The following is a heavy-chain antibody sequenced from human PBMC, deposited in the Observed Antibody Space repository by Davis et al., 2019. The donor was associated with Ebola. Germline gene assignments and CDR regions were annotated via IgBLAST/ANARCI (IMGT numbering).Heavy chain of an antibody. CDR1: GFTVSSNY. V-gene: IGHV3-66*01. CDR3: ATDRYYPI. CDR2: IYSGGST. Sequence: GESLKISCAASGFTVSSNYMSWVRQAPGKGLEWVSVIYSGGSTYYADSVKGRFTISRDNSKNTLYLQMNSLRAEDTAVYYCATDRYYPIWGQGTMVTVSS. D-gene: IGHD3-10*01. J-gene: IGHJ3*02.